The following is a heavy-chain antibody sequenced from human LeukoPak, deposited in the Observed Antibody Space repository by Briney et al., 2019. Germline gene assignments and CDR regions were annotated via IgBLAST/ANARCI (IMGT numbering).Heavy chain of an antibody. CDR3: AKGYSSGWTRTQYFDY. D-gene: IGHD6-19*01. Sequence: GGSLRLSCAASGFTFSSYGMHWVRQAPGKGLEWVAFMRYDGSNKYYAGSVKGRFTISRDNSKNTLYLQMNSLRAEDTAVYYCAKGYSSGWTRTQYFDYWGQGTLVTVSS. J-gene: IGHJ4*02. CDR2: MRYDGSNK. V-gene: IGHV3-30*02. CDR1: GFTFSSYG.